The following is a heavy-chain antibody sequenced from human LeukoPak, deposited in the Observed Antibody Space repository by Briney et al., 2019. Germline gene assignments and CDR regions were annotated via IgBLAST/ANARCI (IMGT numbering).Heavy chain of an antibody. Sequence: SETLSLTCAVYGGSLSGPYWSWIRQPPGKGLEWIGEINHSGSTNYNPSLKSRVTISVDTSKNQFSLKLSSVTAADTAVYYCARGRSSSWYYYYYGMDVWGQGTTVTVSS. CDR3: ARGRSSSWYYYYYGMDV. CDR1: GGSLSGPY. CDR2: INHSGST. D-gene: IGHD6-13*01. J-gene: IGHJ6*02. V-gene: IGHV4-34*01.